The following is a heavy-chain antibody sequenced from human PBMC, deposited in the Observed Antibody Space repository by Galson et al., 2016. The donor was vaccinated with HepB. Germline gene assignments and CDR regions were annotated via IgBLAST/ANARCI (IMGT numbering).Heavy chain of an antibody. CDR2: IKTKTDGGAT. V-gene: IGHV3-15*01. J-gene: IGHJ5*02. D-gene: IGHD3-22*01. CDR1: GFTFSDAW. CDR3: TTDRFGRADCSGYSGGRQFDP. Sequence: SLRLSCAASGFTFSDAWMSWVRQAPGKGLEWVGRIKTKTDGGATDYAAPVKGRFTVSRDDSKNTLYLQMNSLKAEDTAVYYCTTDRFGRADCSGYSGGRQFDPWGQGTLVTVSS.